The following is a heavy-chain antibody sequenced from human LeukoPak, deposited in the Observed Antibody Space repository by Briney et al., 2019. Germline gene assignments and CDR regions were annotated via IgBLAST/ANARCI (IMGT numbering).Heavy chain of an antibody. CDR1: GGTFSSYA. Sequence: SVKVSCKASGGTFSSYAISWVRQAPGQGREWMGGIIPIFGTANYAQKFQGRVTITADESTSTAYMELSSLRSEDTAVYYCARVAIVESYNWNDQGWFDPWGQGTLVTVSS. CDR2: IIPIFGTA. J-gene: IGHJ5*02. CDR3: ARVAIVESYNWNDQGWFDP. D-gene: IGHD1-1*01. V-gene: IGHV1-69*13.